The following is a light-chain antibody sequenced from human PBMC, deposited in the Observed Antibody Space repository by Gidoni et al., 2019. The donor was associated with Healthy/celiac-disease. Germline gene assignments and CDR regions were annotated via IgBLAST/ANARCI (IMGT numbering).Light chain of an antibody. J-gene: IGLJ3*02. V-gene: IGLV3-25*03. Sequence: SYELTQQPPVPDSPGQTARITCSGDALPTQYAYWYQQKPGQAPVLVIYKDSERPSGIPERFSGSSSGTTVTLTISGVQAEDEADYYCQSADSSGTYEVFGGGTKLTVL. CDR2: KDS. CDR1: ALPTQY. CDR3: QSADSSGTYEV.